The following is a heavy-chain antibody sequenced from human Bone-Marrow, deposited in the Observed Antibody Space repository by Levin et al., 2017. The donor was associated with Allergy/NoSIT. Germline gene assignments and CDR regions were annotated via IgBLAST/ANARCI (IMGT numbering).Heavy chain of an antibody. V-gene: IGHV3-74*01. D-gene: IGHD3-16*01. J-gene: IGHJ3*02. Sequence: GESLKISCAASGFTFSPYWMHWVRQAPGKGLVWVSRIDSDGSGAIYADSVMGRFTVSRDNAKNTLYLQMNSLRAEDTATYYCSRGGGYHAFDIWGQGTMVTVSS. CDR2: IDSDGSGA. CDR1: GFTFSPYW. CDR3: SRGGGYHAFDI.